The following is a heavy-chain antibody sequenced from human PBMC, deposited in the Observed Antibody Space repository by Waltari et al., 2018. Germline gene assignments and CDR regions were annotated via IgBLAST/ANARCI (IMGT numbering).Heavy chain of an antibody. CDR2: IEDSGNT. Sequence: QLQLQESGPGLAKPAETLSLTSTVSGGPTSSSSYYWGWIRQPPGKGREWLGSIEDSGNTYYNPSFKSRVTISVDTSKSQFALKLSSVAAADTAVYYCASPGYSGYDWDYWGQGTLVTVSS. CDR3: ASPGYSGYDWDY. V-gene: IGHV4-39*01. J-gene: IGHJ4*02. D-gene: IGHD5-12*01. CDR1: GGPTSSSSYY.